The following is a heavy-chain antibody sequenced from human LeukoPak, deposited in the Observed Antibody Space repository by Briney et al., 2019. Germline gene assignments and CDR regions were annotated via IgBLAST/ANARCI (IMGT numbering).Heavy chain of an antibody. CDR1: GITVSSNY. Sequence: GSLRLSCGASGITVSSNYMSWVRQPPGKGLEWIGEINHSGSTNYNPSLKSRVTISVDTSKNQFSLKLSSVTAADTAVYYCARGPSRFDYWGQGTLVTVSS. CDR2: INHSGST. J-gene: IGHJ4*02. D-gene: IGHD5/OR15-5a*01. CDR3: ARGPSRFDY. V-gene: IGHV4-34*01.